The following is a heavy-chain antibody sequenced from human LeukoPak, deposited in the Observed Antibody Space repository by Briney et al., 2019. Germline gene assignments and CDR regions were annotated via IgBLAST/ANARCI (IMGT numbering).Heavy chain of an antibody. Sequence: SETLSLTCTVSGGSISSSSYYWGWIRQPPGKGLEWIGSIYYSGSTYYNPSLKSRVTISVDTSKNQFSLKLSSVTAADTAVYYCARHPTGVLRYFDWLFHEFDYWGQGTLVIVSS. CDR2: IYYSGST. D-gene: IGHD3-9*01. J-gene: IGHJ4*02. V-gene: IGHV4-39*01. CDR1: GGSISSSSYY. CDR3: ARHPTGVLRYFDWLFHEFDY.